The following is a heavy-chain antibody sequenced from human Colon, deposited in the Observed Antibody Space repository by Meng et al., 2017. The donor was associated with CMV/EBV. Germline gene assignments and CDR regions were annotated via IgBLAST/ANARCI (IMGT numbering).Heavy chain of an antibody. V-gene: IGHV1-3*01. J-gene: IGHJ4*02. D-gene: IGHD3-22*01. Sequence: SYAMHWVRQAPGQRLEWMGWINAGNGYTQYSQKFQGRVTITRDTSASTVYMELSSLTSEDTAVYYCASPPHNYCDMRDYSLGFFDYWGQGTLVTVSS. CDR1: SYA. CDR3: ASPPHNYCDMRDYSLGFFDY. CDR2: INAGNGYT.